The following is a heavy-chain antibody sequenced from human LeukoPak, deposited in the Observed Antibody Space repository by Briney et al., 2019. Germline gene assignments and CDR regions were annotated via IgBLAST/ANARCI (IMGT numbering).Heavy chain of an antibody. J-gene: IGHJ4*02. CDR2: ILPVAGLA. V-gene: IGHV1-69*04. CDR1: GGTFSKYA. CDR3: ATDSDPWGPAAGTIDY. D-gene: IGHD6-13*01. Sequence: SVKVSCKASGGTFSKYAFTWVRQAPGQGLEWMGRILPVAGLANYAQKFRGRLTITTDKSTSTAYMELSGLRSEDTAVYYCATDSDPWGPAAGTIDYWGQGTLVTVSS.